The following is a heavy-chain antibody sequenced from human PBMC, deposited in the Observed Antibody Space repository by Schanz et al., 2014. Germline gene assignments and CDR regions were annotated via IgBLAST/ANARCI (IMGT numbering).Heavy chain of an antibody. CDR3: ARDGGRDGYNLAFDV. V-gene: IGHV3-23*04. D-gene: IGHD5-12*01. CDR1: GFSFSNYA. J-gene: IGHJ3*01. CDR2: ISGFGTGA. Sequence: VQLVESGGGLVKPGGSLRLSCAASGFSFSNYALVWVRQPPGKGLEWISGISGFGTGAYYADSVKGRFSISRDNSKNTLYLQMNSLRAEDTAVYFCARDGGRDGYNLAFDVWGQGTLVTVSS.